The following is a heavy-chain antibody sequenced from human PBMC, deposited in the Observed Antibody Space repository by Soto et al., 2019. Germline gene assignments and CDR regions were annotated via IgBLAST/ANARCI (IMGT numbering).Heavy chain of an antibody. D-gene: IGHD6-6*01. J-gene: IGHJ4*02. CDR1: GYTFTNFY. CDR3: ARGLASGDY. V-gene: IGHV1-46*03. CDR2: VNPNGGST. Sequence: QVQLVRSGPEVKEPGASVKISCKASGYTFTNFYIHWVRQAPGQGLEWMGIVNPNGGSTNYAQNLKGRITISRDTSTSTVYMDLSSLRSEDTAVYYCARGLASGDYWGQGTLVTVSS.